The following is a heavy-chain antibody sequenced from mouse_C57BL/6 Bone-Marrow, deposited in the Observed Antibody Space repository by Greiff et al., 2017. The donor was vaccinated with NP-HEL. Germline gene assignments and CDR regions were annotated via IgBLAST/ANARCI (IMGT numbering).Heavy chain of an antibody. J-gene: IGHJ3*01. Sequence: EVQLQESGPELVKPGASVKIPCKASGYTFTDYNMDWVKQSHGKSLEWIGDINPNNGGTIYNQKFKGKATLTVDKSSSTAYMELRSLTSEDTAVYYCASSLNWGAYWGQGTLVTVSA. D-gene: IGHD4-1*01. CDR2: INPNNGGT. CDR3: ASSLNWGAY. CDR1: GYTFTDYN. V-gene: IGHV1-18*01.